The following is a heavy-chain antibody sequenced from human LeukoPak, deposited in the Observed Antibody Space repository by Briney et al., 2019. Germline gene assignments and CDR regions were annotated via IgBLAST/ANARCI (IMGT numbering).Heavy chain of an antibody. CDR2: ISSSSSSI. CDR1: GFTFNSYG. Sequence: GGSLRLSCAASGFTFNSYGMNWVRQAPGKGLEWVSSISSSSSSIYYADSVKGRFTISRDNAKNSLYLQMNSLRAEDTAVYYCARASGDIVETATMGSYWGQGTLVTVSS. D-gene: IGHD5-18*01. J-gene: IGHJ4*02. V-gene: IGHV3-21*01. CDR3: ARASGDIVETATMGSY.